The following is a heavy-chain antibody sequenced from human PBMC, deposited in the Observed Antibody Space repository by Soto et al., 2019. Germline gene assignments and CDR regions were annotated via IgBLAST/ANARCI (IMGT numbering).Heavy chain of an antibody. Sequence: QVQLVQSGAEVKKPVSSVKVSCKASGGTFSSYAISWVRQAPGQGLEWMGGIIPIFGTANYAQKFQGRVTITADKSTSTAYMELSSLRSEDTAVYYCARSAYYGSGLGRYYYYYGMDVWGQGTTVTVSS. V-gene: IGHV1-69*06. D-gene: IGHD3-10*01. CDR2: IIPIFGTA. CDR1: GGTFSSYA. J-gene: IGHJ6*02. CDR3: ARSAYYGSGLGRYYYYYGMDV.